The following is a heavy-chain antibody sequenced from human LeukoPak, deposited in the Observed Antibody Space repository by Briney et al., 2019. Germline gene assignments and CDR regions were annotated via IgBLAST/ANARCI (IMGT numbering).Heavy chain of an antibody. CDR3: ARAKNCSGGSCYSPDWFDP. CDR2: IYYSGST. J-gene: IGHJ5*02. Sequence: SETLSLTCTVSGGSISSSSYYWGWIRQPPGKGLEWIGSIYYSGSTYYNPSLKSRVTISVDTSKNQFSLKLSSVTAADTAVYYCARAKNCSGGSCYSPDWFDPWGQGTLVTVSS. D-gene: IGHD2-15*01. V-gene: IGHV4-39*07. CDR1: GGSISSSSYY.